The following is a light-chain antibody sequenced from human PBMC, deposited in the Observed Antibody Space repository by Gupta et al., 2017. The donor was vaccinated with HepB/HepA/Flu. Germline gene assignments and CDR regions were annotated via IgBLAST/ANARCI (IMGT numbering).Light chain of an antibody. V-gene: IGKV1-39*01. J-gene: IGKJ1*01. CDR2: TTF. CDR3: QQSYIRPWT. Sequence: DIQMTQSPASVSASVGDRVSISCRASQTVTKYLNWYQQKPGKAPNLLIYTTFNLQRGVPSRFSASGSGTDFTLIISSLQPEDFATYYCQQSYIRPWTFGQGTKVEIK. CDR1: QTVTKY.